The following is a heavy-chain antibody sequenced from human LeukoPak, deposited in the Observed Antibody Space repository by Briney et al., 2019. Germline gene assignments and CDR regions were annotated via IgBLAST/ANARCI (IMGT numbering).Heavy chain of an antibody. CDR2: INHSGST. D-gene: IGHD3-3*01. V-gene: IGHV4-34*01. J-gene: IGHJ5*02. Sequence: SETLSLTCAVYGGSFSGYYWSWIRQPPGKGLEWIGEINHSGSTNYNPSLKSRVTISVDTSKNQFSLKLSSVTAADTAVYYCARGCQVSYYDFCSGYRSRPAGWFDPWGQGTLVPVSS. CDR3: ARGCQVSYYDFCSGYRSRPAGWFDP. CDR1: GGSFSGYY.